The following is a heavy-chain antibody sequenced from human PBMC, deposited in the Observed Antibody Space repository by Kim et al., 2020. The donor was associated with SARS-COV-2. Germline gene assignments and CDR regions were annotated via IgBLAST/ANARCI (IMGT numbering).Heavy chain of an antibody. CDR3: ASLRRGAVAGIIGTSNNWFDP. CDR1: GGSISSSSYY. CDR2: IYYSGST. J-gene: IGHJ5*02. D-gene: IGHD6-19*01. Sequence: SETLSLTCTVSGGSISSSSYYWGWIRQPPGKGLEWIGSIYYSGSTYYNPSLKSRVTISVDTSENQFSLKLSSVTAADTAVYYCASLRRGAVAGIIGTSNNWFDPWGQGTLVTVSS. V-gene: IGHV4-39*01.